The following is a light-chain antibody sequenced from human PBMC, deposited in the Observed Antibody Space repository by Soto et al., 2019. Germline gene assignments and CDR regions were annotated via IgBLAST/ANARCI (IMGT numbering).Light chain of an antibody. Sequence: EIVFTQAPGTLSLSPGERATLACSSSQSVSSSYLAWYQQKPGQAPRLLIYGESSRATGIPGRFSGSGSGTDFTLTISRLEPEDFAVYYCQKYGSSLWTFGRGTKVDI. V-gene: IGKV3-20*01. J-gene: IGKJ1*01. CDR1: QSVSSSY. CDR2: GES. CDR3: QKYGSSLWT.